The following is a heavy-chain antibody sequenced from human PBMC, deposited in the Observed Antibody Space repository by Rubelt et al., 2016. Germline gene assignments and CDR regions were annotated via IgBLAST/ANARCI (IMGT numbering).Heavy chain of an antibody. CDR1: GFTFDDYA. Sequence: EVQLVESGGGLVQPGRSLRLSCAASGFTFDDYAMHWVRQAPGKGLEWVSGISWNSGSIGYADSVKGRFTISRDNAKNFLYLQMNSLRAEDTALYYCAKGILRWSVGYGMDVWGQGTTVTVSS. CDR2: ISWNSGSI. J-gene: IGHJ6*02. D-gene: IGHD4-23*01. V-gene: IGHV3-9*01. CDR3: AKGILRWSVGYGMDV.